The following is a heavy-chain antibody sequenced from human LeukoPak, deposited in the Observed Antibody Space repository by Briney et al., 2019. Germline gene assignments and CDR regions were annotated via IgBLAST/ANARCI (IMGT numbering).Heavy chain of an antibody. D-gene: IGHD3-16*01. V-gene: IGHV4-4*02. CDR1: GGSISSSNW. Sequence: SETLSLTCAVSGGSISSSNWWSWVRQPPGKGLVRIGEIYHSGSTNYNPSLKSRVTISVDKSKNQFSLKLSSVTAADTAVYYCARDLRFRAFDIWGQGTMVTVSS. CDR2: IYHSGST. J-gene: IGHJ3*02. CDR3: ARDLRFRAFDI.